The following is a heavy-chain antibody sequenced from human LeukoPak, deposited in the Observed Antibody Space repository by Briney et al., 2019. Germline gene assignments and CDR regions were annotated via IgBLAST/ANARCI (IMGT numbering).Heavy chain of an antibody. CDR2: IYYSGST. V-gene: IGHV4-39*01. CDR3: ARPRRGYSGYDPDYYYYYMDV. J-gene: IGHJ6*03. Sequence: SETLSLTCTVSGGSISSSSYYWGWIRQPPGKGLEWIGSIYYSGSTYYNPSLKSRVTISVDTSKNQFSLKLSPVTAADTAVYYCARPRRGYSGYDPDYYYYYMDVWGKGTTVTISS. D-gene: IGHD5-12*01. CDR1: GGSISSSSYY.